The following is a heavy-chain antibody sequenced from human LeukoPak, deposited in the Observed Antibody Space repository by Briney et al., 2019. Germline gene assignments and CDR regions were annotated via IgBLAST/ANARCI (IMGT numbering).Heavy chain of an antibody. CDR2: ISSSSSYI. D-gene: IGHD2-2*01. CDR1: GFTFSSYS. V-gene: IGHV3-21*01. Sequence: GGSLRLSCAASGFTFSSYSMNWVRQAPGEGLEWVSSISSSSSYIYYADSVKGRFTISRDNAKNSLYLQMNSLRAEDTAVYYCARRRDIVVVPAAYNWFDPWGQGTLVTVSS. J-gene: IGHJ5*02. CDR3: ARRRDIVVVPAAYNWFDP.